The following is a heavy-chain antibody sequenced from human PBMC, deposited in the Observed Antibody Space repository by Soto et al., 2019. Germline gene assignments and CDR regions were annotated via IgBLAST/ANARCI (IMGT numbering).Heavy chain of an antibody. CDR2: IWYDGSNK. D-gene: IGHD2-21*02. J-gene: IGHJ6*02. CDR1: GFTFSSYG. V-gene: IGHV3-33*01. Sequence: QVQLVESGGGVVQPGRSLRLSCAASGFTFSSYGMHWVRQAPGKGLEWVAVIWYDGSNKYYADSVKGRFAISRDNSKNRLYLQMNSLRAEDTAVYYCARDGDPVVVTANPYNYYGMDVWGQGTTVTVSS. CDR3: ARDGDPVVVTANPYNYYGMDV.